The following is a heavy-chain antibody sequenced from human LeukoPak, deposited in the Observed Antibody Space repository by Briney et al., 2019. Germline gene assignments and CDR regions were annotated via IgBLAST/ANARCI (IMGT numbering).Heavy chain of an antibody. D-gene: IGHD1-26*01. CDR3: ARLADTTS. J-gene: IGHJ5*02. CDR1: GYTLTNYW. CDR2: IYPGDSDT. Sequence: GESLKISCKGSGYTLTNYWIAWVRQMPGKGLEWMGIIYPGDSDTRYSPSFQGHVTISTDKSATTAYLQWSSLKASDTAMYFCARLADTTSWGQGTLVTVSS. V-gene: IGHV5-51*01.